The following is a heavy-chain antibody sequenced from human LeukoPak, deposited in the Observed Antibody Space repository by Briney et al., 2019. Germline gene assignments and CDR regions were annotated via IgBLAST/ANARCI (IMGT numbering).Heavy chain of an antibody. Sequence: SETLSLTCTVTGGSIRSSTYYGAWIRQPPGKGLEWIGSIYYNGRTSYNPSLNSRVTISEDTSKNQFSLTLSSVTAADTALYFCARLKSYYNRFDDWGQGTQVTVSS. CDR1: GGSIRSSTYY. D-gene: IGHD3-10*01. CDR3: ARLKSYYNRFDD. V-gene: IGHV4-39*01. CDR2: IYYNGRT. J-gene: IGHJ4*02.